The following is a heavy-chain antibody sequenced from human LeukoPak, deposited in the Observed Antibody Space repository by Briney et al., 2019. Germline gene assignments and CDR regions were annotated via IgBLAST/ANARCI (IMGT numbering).Heavy chain of an antibody. CDR2: ISSSSSTI. J-gene: IGHJ3*02. CDR3: ASPKYCSSTSCYTVAFDI. Sequence: GGSLRLSCAASGFTFGSYSMNWVRQAPGKGLEWVSYISSSSSTIYYADSVKGRFTISRDNAKNSLYLQMNSLRAEDTAVYYCASPKYCSSTSCYTVAFDIWGQGTMVTVSS. V-gene: IGHV3-48*04. D-gene: IGHD2-2*02. CDR1: GFTFGSYS.